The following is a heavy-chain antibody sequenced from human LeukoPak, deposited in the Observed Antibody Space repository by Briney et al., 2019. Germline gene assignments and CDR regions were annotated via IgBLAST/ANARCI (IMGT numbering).Heavy chain of an antibody. D-gene: IGHD2-2*01. CDR3: ARTSRAVPAAGNNWFDP. J-gene: IGHJ5*02. CDR1: GGTFSSYA. V-gene: IGHV1-69*04. CDR2: IIPIFGIA. Sequence: SVKVSCKASGGTFSSYAISWVRQAPGQGLEWMGRIIPIFGIANYAQKFQGRVTITADKSTSTAYMELSSLRSEDTAVYYCARTSRAVPAAGNNWFDPWGQGTLVTVSS.